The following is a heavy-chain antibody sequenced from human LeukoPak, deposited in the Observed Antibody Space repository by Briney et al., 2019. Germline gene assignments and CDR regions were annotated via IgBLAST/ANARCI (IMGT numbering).Heavy chain of an antibody. V-gene: IGHV1-69*04. CDR2: IIPILGIA. CDR3: ASFYGSGSYKFDY. D-gene: IGHD3-10*01. J-gene: IGHJ4*02. Sequence: SVKVSCKASGGTFSSYAISWVRQAPGQGLEWMGRIIPILGIANYAQKFQGRVTITADKSTSTAYMELSSLRSEDTAVYYCASFYGSGSYKFDYWGQGTLVTVSS. CDR1: GGTFSSYA.